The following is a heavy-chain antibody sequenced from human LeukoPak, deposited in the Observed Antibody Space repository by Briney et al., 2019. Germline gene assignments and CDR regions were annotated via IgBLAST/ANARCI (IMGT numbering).Heavy chain of an antibody. Sequence: SETLSLTCSVSGXSISSYYWSWIRQPPGKGLEWIGYIFYSGSTKYNPSLESRVTISVDTSKNQFSLKLSSVTAADTAVYYCARAPPVLGGIPDYWGQGTLVTVSS. CDR2: IFYSGST. CDR1: GXSISSYY. CDR3: ARAPPVLGGIPDY. D-gene: IGHD4-23*01. V-gene: IGHV4-59*01. J-gene: IGHJ4*02.